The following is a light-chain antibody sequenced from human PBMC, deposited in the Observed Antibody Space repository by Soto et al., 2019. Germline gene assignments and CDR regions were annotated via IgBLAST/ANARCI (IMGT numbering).Light chain of an antibody. V-gene: IGLV1-40*01. CDR1: SSNIGAGYD. J-gene: IGLJ3*02. CDR2: GNS. Sequence: QSVLTQPPSVSGAPGQRVTISCTGSSSNIGAGYDVHWYQQLPGTAPKLLIYGNSNRPSGVPERFSGSKSGTSASLAITGLQDEDEADYSCQYYDSSLSGWVFGGGTKLTVL. CDR3: QYYDSSLSGWV.